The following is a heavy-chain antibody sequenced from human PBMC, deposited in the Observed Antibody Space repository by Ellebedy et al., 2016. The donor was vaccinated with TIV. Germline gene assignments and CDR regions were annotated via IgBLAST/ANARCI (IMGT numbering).Heavy chain of an antibody. CDR3: ARDGTLPSGTYETDAFDI. V-gene: IGHV4-38-2*02. CDR2: LSHSGTT. J-gene: IGHJ3*02. Sequence: GSLRLXXSVSGSSINSGYYWGWIRQPPGKGLEWIGSLSHSGTTYYNPSLRSRVAMSVDTSKNQFSLIMSSVTVADTAVYYCARDGTLPSGTYETDAFDIWGQGTVVTVSS. D-gene: IGHD1-26*01. CDR1: GSSINSGYY.